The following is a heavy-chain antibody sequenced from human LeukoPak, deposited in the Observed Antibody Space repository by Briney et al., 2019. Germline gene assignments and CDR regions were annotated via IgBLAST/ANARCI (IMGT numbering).Heavy chain of an antibody. J-gene: IGHJ5*02. CDR3: ARVDGDWFDP. CDR2: IYHSGST. CDR1: GGSISSGGYS. V-gene: IGHV4-30-2*01. Sequence: SETLSLTCAVCGGSISSGGYSCSWIRQPPGKGLEWIGYIYHSGSTYYNPSLKSRVTISVDRSKNQFSLKLSSVTAADTAVYYCARVDGDWFDPWGQGTLVTVSS. D-gene: IGHD2-8*01.